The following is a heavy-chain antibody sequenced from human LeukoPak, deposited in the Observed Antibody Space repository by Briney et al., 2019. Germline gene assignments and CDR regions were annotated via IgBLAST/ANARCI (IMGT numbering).Heavy chain of an antibody. CDR3: RTDRYGDYGDYVDY. CDR2: INPNSGGT. CDR1: GYTFTGYY. J-gene: IGHJ4*02. Sequence: ASVKVSCKASGYTFTGYYMHWVRQAPGQGLEWMGWINPNSGGTNYAQKFQGRVTMTRDTSISTAYMELSRLRSDDTAVYYCRTDRYGDYGDYVDYWGQGTLVTVSS. V-gene: IGHV1-2*02. D-gene: IGHD4-17*01.